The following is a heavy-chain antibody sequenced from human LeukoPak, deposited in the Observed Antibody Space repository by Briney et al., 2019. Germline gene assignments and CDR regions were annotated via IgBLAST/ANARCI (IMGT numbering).Heavy chain of an antibody. D-gene: IGHD1-26*01. V-gene: IGHV3-21*01. Sequence: GGSLRLSCAASGFTFSIYSMNWVRQAPGKGLEWVSSITSSSTYISYADSVKGRYTISRDNAKNSLYLQMNSLRAEDTAVYYCATPVGARVDYWGQGTLVTVSS. CDR1: GFTFSIYS. CDR3: ATPVGARVDY. J-gene: IGHJ4*02. CDR2: ITSSSTYI.